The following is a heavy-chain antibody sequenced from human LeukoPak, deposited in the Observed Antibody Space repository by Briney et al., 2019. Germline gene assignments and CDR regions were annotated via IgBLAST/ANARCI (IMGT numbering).Heavy chain of an antibody. CDR1: RYTFTTQA. V-gene: IGHV3-23*01. D-gene: IGHD3-10*01. CDR2: IGAGGANT. CDR3: AKDIRGSGNYGWFDP. J-gene: IGHJ5*02. Sequence: GESLPLLCAAWSRYTFTTQAMDWVRHAPGKGLDWVSSIGAGGANTYYTDSVRGRFTISRDNSKNMLYLQMNSLRAEDTALYKCAKDIRGSGNYGWFDPWGQGTLVTVSS.